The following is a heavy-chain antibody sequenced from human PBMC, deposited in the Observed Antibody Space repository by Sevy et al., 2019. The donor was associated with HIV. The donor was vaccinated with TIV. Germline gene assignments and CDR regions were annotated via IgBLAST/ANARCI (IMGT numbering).Heavy chain of an antibody. CDR1: RFTFSSDS. CDR3: ARDLRDYDSSGYYYFGSYFDY. D-gene: IGHD3-22*01. CDR2: ISSSSSYI. Sequence: GGSLRLSCAASRFTFSSDSMNWVRQAPGKGLEWVSSISSSSSYIYYADSVKGRFTISRDNAKNSLYLQMNSLGVEDTAVYYCARDLRDYDSSGYYYFGSYFDYWGQGTLVTVSS. J-gene: IGHJ4*02. V-gene: IGHV3-21*01.